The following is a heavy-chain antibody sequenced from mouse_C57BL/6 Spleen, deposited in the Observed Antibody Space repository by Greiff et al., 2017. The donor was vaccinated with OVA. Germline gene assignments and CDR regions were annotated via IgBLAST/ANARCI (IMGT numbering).Heavy chain of an antibody. CDR2: FHPYNDDT. Sequence: VKLVESGAELVKPGASVKMSCKASGYTFTTYPIEWMKQTHGKSLEWIGNFHPYNDDTKYNEKFKGKATLTVEKSSSTVYLELSRLTSDDSAVYYCARGVYDYYWYFDVWGTGTTVTVSS. CDR1: GYTFTTYP. D-gene: IGHD2-4*01. V-gene: IGHV1-47*01. CDR3: ARGVYDYYWYFDV. J-gene: IGHJ1*03.